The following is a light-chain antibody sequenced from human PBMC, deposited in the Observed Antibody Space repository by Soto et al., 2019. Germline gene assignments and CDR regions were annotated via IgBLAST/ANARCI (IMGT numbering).Light chain of an antibody. Sequence: DIQMTQFPSSLSASVGDRVTITCQASQDISNYLNWYQQKPGKAPKLLIYDASNLETGVPSRFSGSGSGTDFTFTISSLQPEDIATYYCQQYDNLEVTFGPGTKVDIK. CDR2: DAS. CDR3: QQYDNLEVT. J-gene: IGKJ3*01. V-gene: IGKV1-33*01. CDR1: QDISNY.